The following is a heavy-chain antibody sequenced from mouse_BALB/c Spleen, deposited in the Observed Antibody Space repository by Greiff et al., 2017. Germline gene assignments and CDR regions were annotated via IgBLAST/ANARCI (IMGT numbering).Heavy chain of an antibody. CDR1: GYTFTSYW. CDR3: TGSYYGSSYWYFDV. V-gene: IGHV1-5*01. Sequence: VQLKESGTVLARPGASVKMSCKASGYTFTSYWMHWVKQRPGQGLEWIGAIYPGNSDTSYNQKFKGKAKLTAVTSTSTAYMELSSLTNEDSAVYYCTGSYYGSSYWYFDVWGAGTTVTVSS. CDR2: IYPGNSDT. D-gene: IGHD1-1*01. J-gene: IGHJ1*01.